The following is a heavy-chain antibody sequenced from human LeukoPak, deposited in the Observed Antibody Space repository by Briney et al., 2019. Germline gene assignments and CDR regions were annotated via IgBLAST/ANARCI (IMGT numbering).Heavy chain of an antibody. CDR2: ISYDGSNK. V-gene: IGHV3-30*03. Sequence: QPGGSLRLSCAASGFSFSTYAMHWVRQAPGKGLEWVAVISYDGSNKYYADSVKGRFTISRDNSKNTLYLQMNSLRAEDTAVYYCASSPRSEGDYWGQGTLVTVSS. CDR3: ASSPRSEGDY. CDR1: GFSFSTYA. J-gene: IGHJ4*02.